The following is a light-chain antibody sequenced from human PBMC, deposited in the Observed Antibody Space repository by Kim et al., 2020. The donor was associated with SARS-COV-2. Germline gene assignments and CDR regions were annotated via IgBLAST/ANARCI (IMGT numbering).Light chain of an antibody. Sequence: QSTTISCTGTSSDVGGYNYVSWYQQHPDKAPNLILYEVTNRPSGVPDRFSGSKSGNTASLTISGLQTDDEADYYCSSYSSRGTPVVFGGGTRLTVL. CDR3: SSYSSRGTPVV. V-gene: IGLV2-14*01. CDR2: EVT. J-gene: IGLJ2*01. CDR1: SSDVGGYNY.